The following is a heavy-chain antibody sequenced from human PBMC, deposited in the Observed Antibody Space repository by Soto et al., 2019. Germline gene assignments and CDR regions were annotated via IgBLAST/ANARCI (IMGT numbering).Heavy chain of an antibody. CDR3: ARAGAAADFD. Sequence: SETLSLTCAVYCGSFSGYDWSWIRHPPGKGLEWIGEINHSASTNYNPSLKSRVTISVDTSKNQFSLKLSSVTAAETAVYYCARAGAAADFDRGQGTLVTDSS. D-gene: IGHD6-13*01. CDR2: INHSAST. CDR1: CGSFSGYD. J-gene: IGHJ4*02. V-gene: IGHV4-34*01.